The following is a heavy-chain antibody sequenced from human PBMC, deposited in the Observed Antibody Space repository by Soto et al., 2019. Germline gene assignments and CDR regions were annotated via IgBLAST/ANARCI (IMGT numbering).Heavy chain of an antibody. J-gene: IGHJ4*02. CDR1: GFSLSTSGVG. CDR2: IYWDDDK. CDR3: THVETTVTKL. V-gene: IGHV2-5*02. Sequence: QITLEESGPTLVKPTQTLTLTCTFSGFSLSTSGVGVGWIRQPPGKALEWLALIYWDDDKRYTPSLKSRLTITKDTYKNQVVLTMTNMDPVDTGTYYCTHVETTVTKLWGQGTLVTVSS. D-gene: IGHD4-17*01.